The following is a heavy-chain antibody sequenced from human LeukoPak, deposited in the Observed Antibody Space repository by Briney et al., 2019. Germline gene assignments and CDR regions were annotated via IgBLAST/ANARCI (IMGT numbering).Heavy chain of an antibody. CDR3: AKCMSSTGVCLNFDY. Sequence: GGSLRLSCAASGFTFFNYAMSWVRQAPGKGLQWVSGIGSDSATFYTDSVKGRFTISRDNSKNTVYLHIDSLGAEDTAVYYCAKCMSSTGVCLNFDYWGQGILVAVST. D-gene: IGHD2-21*02. CDR1: GFTFFNYA. CDR2: IGSDSAT. J-gene: IGHJ4*02. V-gene: IGHV3-23*01.